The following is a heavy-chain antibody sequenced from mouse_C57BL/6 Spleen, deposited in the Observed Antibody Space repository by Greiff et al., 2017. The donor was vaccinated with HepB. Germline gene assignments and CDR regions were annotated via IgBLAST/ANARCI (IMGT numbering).Heavy chain of an antibody. Sequence: QVQLQQPGAELVKPGASVKMSCKASGYTFTSYWITWVKQRPGQGLEWIGDIYPGSGSTNYNEKFKSKATLTVDTSSSTAYMQLSSLTSEDSAVYYCARHGDYDGYFDVWGTGTTVTVSS. D-gene: IGHD2-4*01. J-gene: IGHJ1*03. CDR3: ARHGDYDGYFDV. CDR1: GYTFTSYW. CDR2: IYPGSGST. V-gene: IGHV1-55*01.